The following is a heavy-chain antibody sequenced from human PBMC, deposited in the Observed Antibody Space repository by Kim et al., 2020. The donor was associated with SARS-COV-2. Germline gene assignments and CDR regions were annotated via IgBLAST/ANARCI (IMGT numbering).Heavy chain of an antibody. CDR3: ARVEQWLVRGVDY. J-gene: IGHJ4*02. CDR2: INHSGST. CDR1: GGSFSGYY. Sequence: SETLSLTCAVYGGSFSGYYWSWIRQPPGKGLEWIGEINHSGSTNYNPSLKSRVTISVDTSKNQFSLKLSSVTAADTAVYYCARVEQWLVRGVDYWGQGTLVTVSS. V-gene: IGHV4-34*01. D-gene: IGHD6-19*01.